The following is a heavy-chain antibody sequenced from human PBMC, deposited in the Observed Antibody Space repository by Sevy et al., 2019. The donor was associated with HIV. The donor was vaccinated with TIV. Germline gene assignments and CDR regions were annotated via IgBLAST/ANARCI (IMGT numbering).Heavy chain of an antibody. V-gene: IGHV4-4*07. D-gene: IGHD3-10*01. CDR3: ARETVVRELFRTYYYYYYMDV. J-gene: IGHJ6*03. CDR1: GTSIRSYS. CDR2: VDTRGNT. Sequence: SETLSLTCTVSGTSIRSYSWSWVRQPAGKGLEWIGRVDTRGNTDYNPSLKSRVTMSVHTSQTHFSLNLTSVIAADTAVYYCARETVVRELFRTYYYYYYMDVWGKGTTVTVS.